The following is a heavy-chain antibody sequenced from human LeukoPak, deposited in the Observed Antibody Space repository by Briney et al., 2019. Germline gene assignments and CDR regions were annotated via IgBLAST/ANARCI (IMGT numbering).Heavy chain of an antibody. CDR3: ARSDYYYYYMDV. Sequence: ASVKVSCKASGYIFTGYYMHWVRQAPGQGREWMGWINPNSGGTNNAQKFQGRVTMTRDTSISTAYMELSRLRSDDTAVYYCARSDYYYYYMDVWGKGTTVTVSS. CDR1: GYIFTGYY. V-gene: IGHV1-2*02. J-gene: IGHJ6*03. CDR2: INPNSGGT.